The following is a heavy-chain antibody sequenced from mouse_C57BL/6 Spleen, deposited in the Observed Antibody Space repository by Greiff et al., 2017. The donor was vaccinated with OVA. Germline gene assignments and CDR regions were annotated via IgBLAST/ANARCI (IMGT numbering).Heavy chain of an antibody. J-gene: IGHJ2*01. V-gene: IGHV8-8*01. CDR1: GFSLSTFGMG. Sequence: QVTLKECGPGILQPSQTLSLTCSFSGFSLSTFGMGVGWIRQPSGKGLEWLAHIWWDDDKYYNPALKSRLTISKDTSKNQVFLKIANVDTADTATYYCARIASTVVASYYFDYWGQGTTLTVSS. CDR2: IWWDDDK. D-gene: IGHD1-1*01. CDR3: ARIASTVVASYYFDY.